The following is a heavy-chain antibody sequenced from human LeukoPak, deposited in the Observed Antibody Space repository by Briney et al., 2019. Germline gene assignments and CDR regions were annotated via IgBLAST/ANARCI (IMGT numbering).Heavy chain of an antibody. CDR3: ARLEGRVYRSAFDI. CDR2: IYYSGST. V-gene: IGHV4-59*08. CDR1: GSSNSSYY. Sequence: NPSETLSLTCTASGSSNSSYYWSWIRQPPGKGLEWIGYIYYSGSTNYNPSLKSRVTISVDTSKNQFSLKLSSVTAADTAVYYCARLEGRVYRSAFDIWGQGTMVTVSS. D-gene: IGHD6-6*01. J-gene: IGHJ3*02.